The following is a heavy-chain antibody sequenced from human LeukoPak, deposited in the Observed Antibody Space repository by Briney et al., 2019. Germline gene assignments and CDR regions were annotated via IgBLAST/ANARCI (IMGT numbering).Heavy chain of an antibody. D-gene: IGHD2-21*02. Sequence: GGSLRLSCAASGFTFSSYAMSWVRQAPGKGLEWVSAISGSGGSTYYADSVKGRFTISRDNSKDTLYLQMNSLRAEDTAVYYCAKVTATPNYYYGMDVWGQGTTVTVSS. CDR1: GFTFSSYA. CDR3: AKVTATPNYYYGMDV. CDR2: ISGSGGST. V-gene: IGHV3-23*01. J-gene: IGHJ6*02.